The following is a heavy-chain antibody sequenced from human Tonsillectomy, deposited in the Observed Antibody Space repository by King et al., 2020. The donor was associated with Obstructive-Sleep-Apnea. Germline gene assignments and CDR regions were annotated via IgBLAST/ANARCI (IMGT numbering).Heavy chain of an antibody. CDR2: IYYSGST. Sequence: VQLQESGPGLVKPSQTLSLTCTVSGGSISSGGYYWSWIRQHPGKGLEWIGYIYYSGSTYYNPSLKSRVTISVDTSKNQFSLKLSSVTAADTAVYYWARDGGYCSGGSCYLPSYWGQGTLVTVSS. V-gene: IGHV4-31*03. J-gene: IGHJ4*02. CDR1: GGSISSGGYY. CDR3: ARDGGYCSGGSCYLPSY. D-gene: IGHD2-15*01.